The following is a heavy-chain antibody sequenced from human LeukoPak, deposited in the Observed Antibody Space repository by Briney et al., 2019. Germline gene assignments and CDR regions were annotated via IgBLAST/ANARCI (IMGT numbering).Heavy chain of an antibody. D-gene: IGHD6-19*01. J-gene: IGHJ4*02. CDR2: IKNKSNSYTT. V-gene: IGHV3-72*01. CDR1: GFTFSDHY. Sequence: PGGSLRLSRAGSGFTFSDHYMDWVRQAPGKGLEWVGRIKNKSNSYTTKYAASVEGRFTISRDDSKNSVYLQMNSLKTEDTAIYYCARLSRPRGSGWYYFDYWGQGTLVTVSS. CDR3: ARLSRPRGSGWYYFDY.